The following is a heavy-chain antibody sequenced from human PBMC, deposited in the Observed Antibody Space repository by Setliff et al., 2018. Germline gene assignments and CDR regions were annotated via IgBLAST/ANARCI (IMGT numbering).Heavy chain of an antibody. CDR3: AREVGDVIISSDAFDF. V-gene: IGHV4-30-4*08. Sequence: SETLSLTCTVSGGSITSGDYFWSRIRQPPGKDLEWFGYIYYSGNTYYNPSLKRRVTISVDTSKNQFSLKLSPVTAADTAVYFCAREVGDVIISSDAFDFWGQGTMVTVSS. J-gene: IGHJ3*01. CDR1: GGSITSGDYF. D-gene: IGHD3-10*01. CDR2: IYYSGNT.